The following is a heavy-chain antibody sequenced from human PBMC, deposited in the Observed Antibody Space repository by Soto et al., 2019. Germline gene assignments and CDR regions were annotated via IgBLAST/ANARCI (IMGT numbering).Heavy chain of an antibody. CDR1: GFTFTSSA. J-gene: IGHJ5*02. D-gene: IGHD6-19*01. CDR2: IVVGSGNT. V-gene: IGHV1-58*01. CDR3: ARDSVAVAGTNWFDP. Sequence: ASVKVSCKASGFTFTSSAVQWVRQARGQRLEWIGWIVVGSGNTNYAQKFQERVTITRDMSTSTAYMELSSLRSEDTAVYYCARDSVAVAGTNWFDPWGQGTLVTVSS.